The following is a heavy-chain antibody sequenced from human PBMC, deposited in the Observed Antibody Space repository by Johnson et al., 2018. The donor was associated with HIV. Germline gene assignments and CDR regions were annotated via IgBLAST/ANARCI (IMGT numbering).Heavy chain of an antibody. J-gene: IGHJ3*02. CDR3: AKDIRAVAERSGAFDI. Sequence: VQLVESGGGVVQPGRSLRLSCAASGFTFSSYGMQWVRQAPGKGLEWVPNIKQDGSDKYYVDSVKGRFTISRDNAKNSLYLQMNSMRAEDTALYYCAKDIRAVAERSGAFDIWGQGTMVTVSS. CDR2: IKQDGSDK. V-gene: IGHV3-7*03. D-gene: IGHD6-19*01. CDR1: GFTFSSYG.